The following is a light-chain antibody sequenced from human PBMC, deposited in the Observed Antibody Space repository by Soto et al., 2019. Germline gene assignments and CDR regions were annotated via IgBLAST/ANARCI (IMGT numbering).Light chain of an antibody. V-gene: IGLV4-60*03. J-gene: IGLJ2*01. CDR3: ETWDSNTRV. Sequence: QSVLTQSSSASASLGSSVKLTCTLSSGHSSYIIAWHQQQPGKALRYLMKLEGSGSYNKGSGVPDRFSGSSSGADRYLTISNLQSEDEADYYCETWDSNTRVFGGGTKLTVL. CDR1: SGHSSYI. CDR2: LEGSGSY.